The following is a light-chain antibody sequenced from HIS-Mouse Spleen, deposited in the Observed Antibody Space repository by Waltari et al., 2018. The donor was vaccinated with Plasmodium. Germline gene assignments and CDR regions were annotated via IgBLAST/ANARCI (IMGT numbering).Light chain of an antibody. V-gene: IGLV2-23*01. CDR3: CSYAGSSTLV. Sequence: QSALTQPASVSGSPGPSITISCTGTSSDVGSYNLVSWYQQHPGKAPKLMIDEGSKRPSGVSNRFSGSKSGNTASLTISGLQAEDEADYYCCSYAGSSTLVFGGGTKLTVL. J-gene: IGLJ3*02. CDR1: SSDVGSYNL. CDR2: EGS.